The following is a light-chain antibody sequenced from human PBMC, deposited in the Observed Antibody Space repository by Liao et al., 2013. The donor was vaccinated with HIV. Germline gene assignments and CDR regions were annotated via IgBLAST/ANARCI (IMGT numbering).Light chain of an antibody. CDR3: QVWDSSSDHYF. V-gene: IGLV3-1*01. CDR1: NLGDKY. J-gene: IGLJ1*01. CDR2: QDT. Sequence: SYELTQSPSVSVSPGQTASITCSGDNLGDKYANWYQQKPGQSPLLVMSQDTQRPSGIPERFSGSNSGNTATLTISGTQAMDEADYYCQVWDSSSDHYFFGTGTKVTVL.